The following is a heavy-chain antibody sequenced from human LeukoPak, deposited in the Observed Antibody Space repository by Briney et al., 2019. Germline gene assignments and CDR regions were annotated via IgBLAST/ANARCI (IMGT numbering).Heavy chain of an antibody. V-gene: IGHV1-69*05. CDR3: ARDVYPDCSSTSCYTWVPYY. D-gene: IGHD2-2*02. CDR1: GGTFSSYA. J-gene: IGHJ4*02. CDR2: IIPIFGTA. Sequence: ASVKVSCKASGGTFSSYAISWVRQAPGQGLEWMGGIIPIFGTANYAQKFQGRVTMTRDTSTNTVYMELSSLRSEDTAVYYCARDVYPDCSSTSCYTWVPYYWGQGTLVTVSS.